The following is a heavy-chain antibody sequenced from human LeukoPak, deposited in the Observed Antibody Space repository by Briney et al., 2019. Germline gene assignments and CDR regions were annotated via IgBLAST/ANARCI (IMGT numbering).Heavy chain of an antibody. CDR2: IKGDGSAK. CDR1: GFTFSVSW. CDR3: ARDRGWIQHDI. D-gene: IGHD5-18*01. V-gene: IGHV3-7*01. Sequence: GGSLRLFCAASGFTFSVSWMTWIRQAPGKGLEWVAFIKGDGSAKKYVDSVKSRFTISRDNAKNSLFLQMNSLRAEDTAVYYCARDRGWIQHDIWGQGTMVTVSS. J-gene: IGHJ3*02.